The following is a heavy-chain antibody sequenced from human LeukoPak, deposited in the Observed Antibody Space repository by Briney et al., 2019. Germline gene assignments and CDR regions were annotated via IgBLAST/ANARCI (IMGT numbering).Heavy chain of an antibody. Sequence: PGGSLRLSCAASGFTFSSYGMHWVRQAPGKGLEWVAFIRYDGSNKYYADSVKGRFTISRDNSKNTLYLQMNTLRAEDTAVYHCAKDAPFYDSSGYSDYWGQGTLVTVSS. D-gene: IGHD3-22*01. J-gene: IGHJ4*02. CDR3: AKDAPFYDSSGYSDY. CDR1: GFTFSSYG. CDR2: IRYDGSNK. V-gene: IGHV3-30*02.